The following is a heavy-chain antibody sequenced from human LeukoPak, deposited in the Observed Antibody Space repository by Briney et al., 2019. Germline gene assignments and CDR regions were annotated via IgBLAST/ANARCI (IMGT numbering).Heavy chain of an antibody. V-gene: IGHV3-21*01. D-gene: IGHD2-15*01. CDR1: GFTFSTYA. Sequence: GGSLRLSCAASGFTFSTYAMSWVRQAPGKGLEWVSAISSTGSSIYYADSVKGRFTISRDNAKNSLFLQMDSLRAEDTAVFYCARCRGGSCYSSGYFDSWGQGTLVTVSS. CDR2: ISSTGSSI. CDR3: ARCRGGSCYSSGYFDS. J-gene: IGHJ4*02.